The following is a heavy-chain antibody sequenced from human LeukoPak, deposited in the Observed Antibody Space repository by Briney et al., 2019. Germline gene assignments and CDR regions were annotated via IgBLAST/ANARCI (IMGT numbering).Heavy chain of an antibody. D-gene: IGHD4-23*01. CDR1: GYTFTSYY. Sequence: GASVKVSRKASGYTFTSYYMHWVRQAPGQGLEWMGIINPSGGSTGYAQKFQGRVTMTRDTSTSTVYMELSSLRSEDTAVYYCARDRGTEVYFDYWGQGTLVTVSS. CDR3: ARDRGTEVYFDY. J-gene: IGHJ4*02. CDR2: INPSGGST. V-gene: IGHV1-46*01.